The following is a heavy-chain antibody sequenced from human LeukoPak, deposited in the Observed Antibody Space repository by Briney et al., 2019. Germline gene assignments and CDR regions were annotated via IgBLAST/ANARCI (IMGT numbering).Heavy chain of an antibody. CDR1: GFTFSSYV. CDR3: AKRIDANYYDSS. D-gene: IGHD3-22*01. Sequence: PGGSLRLSCAASGFTFSSYVMSWVRQAPGKGLEWVSTISGSGGSTYYTDSVKGRFTISRDNSQNTLYLQMNSLRAEDTALYYCAKRIDANYYDSSGGQGTLVTVPS. V-gene: IGHV3-23*01. J-gene: IGHJ4*02. CDR2: ISGSGGST.